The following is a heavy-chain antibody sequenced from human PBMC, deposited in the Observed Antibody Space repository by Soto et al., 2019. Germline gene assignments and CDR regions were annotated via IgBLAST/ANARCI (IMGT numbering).Heavy chain of an antibody. D-gene: IGHD6-19*01. Sequence: GGALRLSFAASWFTVSSTYLTWGLQSPGKGLEWVAILYTGTDTVYADSVKGRVTISVDRSKNQFALKLSSVTAADTAVYYCARAPHNSSGWYYFDYWGQGTLVTVSS. J-gene: IGHJ4*02. V-gene: IGHV3-53*01. CDR2: LYTGTDT. CDR3: ARAPHNSSGWYYFDY. CDR1: WFTVSSTY.